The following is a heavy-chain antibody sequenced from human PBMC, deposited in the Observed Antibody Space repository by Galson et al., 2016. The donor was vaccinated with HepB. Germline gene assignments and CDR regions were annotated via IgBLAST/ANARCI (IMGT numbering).Heavy chain of an antibody. CDR2: IYPEDSDT. D-gene: IGHD3-16*01. CDR3: ARAVKEMSRRAWGTGGDAFSI. Sequence: QSGAEVKKPGESLKISCKDSGYNFTSYWIGWVRQMPGRDLEWMGIIYPEDSDTIYSLSFEGQVTISVDKSTSTAYVQWSSLKASDTAMYYCARAVKEMSRRAWGTGGDAFSIWGQGTMVTVSS. J-gene: IGHJ3*02. CDR1: GYNFTSYW. V-gene: IGHV5-51*01.